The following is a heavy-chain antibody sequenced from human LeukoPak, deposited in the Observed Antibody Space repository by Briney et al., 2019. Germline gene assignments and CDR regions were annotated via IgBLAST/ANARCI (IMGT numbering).Heavy chain of an antibody. Sequence: GGTLRLSCAASGFTFSSHGMSWVRQAPGKGLEWVSGIIPSGHTTYYADSVRGRFTISRDNSRNTLYLQMNSLRAEDTAVYYCAKDDRWLQFCCWGQGTLVTVSA. CDR2: IIPSGHTT. CDR3: AKDDRWLQFCC. V-gene: IGHV3-23*01. CDR1: GFTFSSHG. J-gene: IGHJ4*02. D-gene: IGHD5-24*01.